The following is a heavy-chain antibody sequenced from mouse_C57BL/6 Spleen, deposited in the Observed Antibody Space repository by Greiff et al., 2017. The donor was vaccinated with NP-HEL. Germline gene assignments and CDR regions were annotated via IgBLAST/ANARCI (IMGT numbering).Heavy chain of an antibody. J-gene: IGHJ4*01. CDR1: GYTFTRYW. CDR2: INPSSGYT. V-gene: IGHV1-7*01. D-gene: IGHD4-1*02. Sequence: VPLQPSGSYLAQPGASVQLSCTASGYTFTRYWLHWVTHRPGPGLEWIGYINPSSGYTKYNQKFKDKATLTADKSSSTAYMQLSSLTYEDSAVYYCAREPPTGTGAMDYWGQGTSVTVSS. CDR3: AREPPTGTGAMDY.